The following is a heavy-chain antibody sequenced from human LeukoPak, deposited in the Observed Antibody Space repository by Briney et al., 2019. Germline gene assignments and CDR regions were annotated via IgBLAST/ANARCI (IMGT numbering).Heavy chain of an antibody. Sequence: PGGSLRLSCASSAFSLNAYNMNWVRQAPGKGLEWVSSISYTGTYIYYADSVKGRFTISRDNAQNSLYLQMNSLRAEDTAIYYCVRDRGTYRPIDYWGQGTLVTVSS. D-gene: IGHD1-26*01. J-gene: IGHJ4*02. CDR1: AFSLNAYN. CDR2: ISYTGTYI. CDR3: VRDRGTYRPIDY. V-gene: IGHV3-21*04.